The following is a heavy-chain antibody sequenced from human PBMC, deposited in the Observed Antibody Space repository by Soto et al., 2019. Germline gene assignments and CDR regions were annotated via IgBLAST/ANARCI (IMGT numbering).Heavy chain of an antibody. D-gene: IGHD7-27*01. V-gene: IGHV1-2*04. CDR2: INPNSGGT. Sequence: ASVKVSCKASGYTFTGYYMHWGRQAPGQGLEWMGWINPNSGGTNYAQKFQGWVTMTRDTSISTAYMELSRLRSDDTAVYYSARILTGDIDYWGQGTRVTVSS. J-gene: IGHJ4*02. CDR1: GYTFTGYY. CDR3: ARILTGDIDY.